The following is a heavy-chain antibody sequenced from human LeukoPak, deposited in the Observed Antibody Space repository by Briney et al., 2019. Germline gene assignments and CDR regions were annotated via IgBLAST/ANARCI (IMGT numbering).Heavy chain of an antibody. J-gene: IGHJ4*02. V-gene: IGHV3-53*01. CDR1: GFTVSKNY. CDR2: IYSGGST. Sequence: PGGSLRLSLAASGFTVSKNYMSRVRQAPGKGLGWGSVIYSGGSTYYADSVKGRFTISRDNSKNTLYLQMNSLRAEGTAVYYCARVHATTVGFDYWGQGTLVTVSS. CDR3: ARVHATTVGFDY. D-gene: IGHD4-17*01.